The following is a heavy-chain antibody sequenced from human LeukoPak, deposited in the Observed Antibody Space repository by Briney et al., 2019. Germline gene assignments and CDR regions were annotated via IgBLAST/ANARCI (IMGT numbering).Heavy chain of an antibody. J-gene: IGHJ4*02. CDR1: SGSISSSNW. V-gene: IGHV4-4*02. Sequence: PSGTLSLTCAVSSGSISSSNWWSWVRQPPGKGLGWIGEINHSESTNYNPSQKGRVTIVVDKANTQFSLKLNSVTAADTAVYYCARHSYYYDSSGYYSFDFWGQGALVTVSS. D-gene: IGHD3-22*01. CDR3: ARHSYYYDSSGYYSFDF. CDR2: INHSEST.